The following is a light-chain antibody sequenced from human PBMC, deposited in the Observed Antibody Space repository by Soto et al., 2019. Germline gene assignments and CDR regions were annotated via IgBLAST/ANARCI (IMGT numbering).Light chain of an antibody. J-gene: IGKJ1*01. Sequence: DIQMTQSPSTLSASVGDRVTITCRASQNIDRWLAWYQQKPGKAPNLLIYGASNLESGVPSRFSGSGSGTAFTLTISSLRPDDFATYYCQQYNSYPWTFGQGTKVELK. CDR3: QQYNSYPWT. CDR2: GAS. CDR1: QNIDRW. V-gene: IGKV1-5*03.